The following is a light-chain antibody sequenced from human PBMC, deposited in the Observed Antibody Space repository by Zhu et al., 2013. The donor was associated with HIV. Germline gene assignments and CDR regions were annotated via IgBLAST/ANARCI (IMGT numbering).Light chain of an antibody. CDR1: QSITSNY. CDR3: QQYGSSPT. Sequence: EIVLTQSPGTLSLSPGERATLSCRASQSITSNYLAWYQQKPGQAPRLLIYDTSNRATGIPDRFSGSGSGTDFTLTISRLEPEDFVLYYCQQYGSSPTFGLGTKVEIK. J-gene: IGKJ1*01. CDR2: DTS. V-gene: IGKV3-20*01.